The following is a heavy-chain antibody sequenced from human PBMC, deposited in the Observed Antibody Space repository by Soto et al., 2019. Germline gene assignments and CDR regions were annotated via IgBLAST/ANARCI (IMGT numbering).Heavy chain of an antibody. D-gene: IGHD6-6*01. CDR1: GFTFSSYG. Sequence: QVQLVESVGGVVQPGRSLRLSCAASGFTFSSYGMHWVRQAPGKGLEWVAVISYDGSNKYYADSVKGRFTISRENSKNTLYLQMNSLRAEDTAVYYCAKGHGGGSSSVDYWCQGTLVTVSS. CDR2: ISYDGSNK. V-gene: IGHV3-30*18. J-gene: IGHJ4*02. CDR3: AKGHGGGSSSVDY.